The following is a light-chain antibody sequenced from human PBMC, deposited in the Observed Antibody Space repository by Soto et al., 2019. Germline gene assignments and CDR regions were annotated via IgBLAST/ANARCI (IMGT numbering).Light chain of an antibody. CDR1: SSNIGAGYD. CDR3: QSYDSSLGRV. V-gene: IGLV1-40*01. Sequence: QSVLTQPPSVSGAPGQRVTISCTGSSSNIGAGYDVHWYQQLPGTAPKLLIYGNSNRPSGVPDRFSGSKSGTSASLAITGLQAEDEAYYYCQSYDSSLGRVFGTGTKLTVL. CDR2: GNS. J-gene: IGLJ1*01.